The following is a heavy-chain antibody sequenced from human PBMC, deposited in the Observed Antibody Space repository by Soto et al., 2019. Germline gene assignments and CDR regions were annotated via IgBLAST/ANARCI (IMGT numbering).Heavy chain of an antibody. V-gene: IGHV1-46*01. Sequence: ASVKVSCKASGYTFTSYYMHWVRQAPRQRLERMGIINPSGGSTSYAQKLQGRVTMTRDTSTSTVYMELSSLRSEDTAVYYCARDAYYYDSSGYYYGTLWAFDIWGQGTMVTVSS. CDR3: ARDAYYYDSSGYYYGTLWAFDI. J-gene: IGHJ3*02. CDR2: INPSGGST. CDR1: GYTFTSYY. D-gene: IGHD3-22*01.